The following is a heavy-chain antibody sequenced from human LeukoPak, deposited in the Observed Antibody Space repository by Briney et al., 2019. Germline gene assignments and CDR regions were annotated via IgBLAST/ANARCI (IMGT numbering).Heavy chain of an antibody. CDR1: GGSISSYY. V-gene: IGHV4-59*08. D-gene: IGHD3-22*01. J-gene: IGHJ4*02. CDR3: ARLGLGYDSSGYFGY. Sequence: PSETLSLTCIVSGGSISSYYWSWIRQPPGKGLEWIGYIYYSGSTNYNPSLKSRVTISVDMSKNQLYLKLSSVTAADTAVYYCARLGLGYDSSGYFGYWGQGTLVTVSS. CDR2: IYYSGST.